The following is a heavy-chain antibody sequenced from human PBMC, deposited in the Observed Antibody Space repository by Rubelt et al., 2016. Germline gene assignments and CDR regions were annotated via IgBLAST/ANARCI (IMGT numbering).Heavy chain of an antibody. Sequence: QVQLQESGPGLVKPSETLSLTCTVSGGSVSSGSYYWSWIRQPPGKGLEWIGYIYYSGSTNYNPSLKSRVTISVDTSKNQFSLKLSSVTAADTAVYYCARGHGDPHYYYYYYMDVWGKGTTVTVSS. J-gene: IGHJ6*03. CDR3: ARGHGDPHYYYYYYMDV. V-gene: IGHV4-61*01. CDR2: IYYSGST. CDR1: GGSVSSGSYY. D-gene: IGHD4-17*01.